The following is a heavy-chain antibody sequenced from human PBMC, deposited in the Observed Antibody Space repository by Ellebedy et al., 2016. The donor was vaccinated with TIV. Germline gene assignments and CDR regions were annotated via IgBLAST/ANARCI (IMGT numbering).Heavy chain of an antibody. J-gene: IGHJ4*02. Sequence: MPSETLSLTCSVSGGSISSSSHYWGWIRQPPGKGLEWIGTIFYSGTPYSNPSLKSRVTMSVDTSKNQFSLKLSSVTAADTAVYYCARQGYRGYSYGATYTPFDYWGQGTLVTVSS. CDR3: ARQGYRGYSYGATYTPFDY. V-gene: IGHV4-39*01. CDR2: IFYSGTP. CDR1: GGSISSSSHY. D-gene: IGHD5-18*01.